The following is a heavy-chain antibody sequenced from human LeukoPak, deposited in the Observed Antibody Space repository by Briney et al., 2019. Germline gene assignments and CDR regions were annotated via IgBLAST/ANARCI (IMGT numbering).Heavy chain of an antibody. CDR1: GFTFSSYG. V-gene: IGHV3-73*01. J-gene: IGHJ4*02. CDR3: TSWAAPRKIGY. Sequence: GRSLRLSCATSGFTFSSYGFHWVRQASGKGLEWVGRIRSKANSYATAYAASVKGRYTISRDDSKNTAYLQMNSLKTEDTAVYYCTSWAAPRKIGYWGQGTLVTVSS. CDR2: IRSKANSYAT. D-gene: IGHD6-6*01.